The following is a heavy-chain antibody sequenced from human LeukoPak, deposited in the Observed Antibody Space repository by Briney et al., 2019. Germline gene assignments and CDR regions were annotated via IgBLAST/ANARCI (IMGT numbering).Heavy chain of an antibody. CDR1: KFTFSTSA. D-gene: IGHD2-8*02. J-gene: IGHJ6*02. V-gene: IGHV3-23*01. CDR3: AKRQRLVKVYYGMDV. CDR2: INESPPRT. Sequence: GGSLRLSCAASKFTFSTSAMSWVRRAPGKGLEWVSAINESPPRTYYADSVKGRFTISRDDSKNTLYLQMNSLIAEDTAIYYCAKRQRLVKVYYGMDVWGQGTTVTVSS.